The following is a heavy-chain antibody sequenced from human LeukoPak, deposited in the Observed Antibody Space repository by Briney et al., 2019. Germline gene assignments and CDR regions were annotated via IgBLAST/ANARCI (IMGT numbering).Heavy chain of an antibody. V-gene: IGHV4-39*01. J-gene: IGHJ4*02. CDR1: GGSISSSSYY. Sequence: SETLSLTCTVSGGSISSSSYYWGWIRQPPGKGLEWIGSIYYSGSTNYNPSLKSRVTISVDTSKNQFSLKLSSVTAADTAVYYCARQRYNWNDWGAGFDYWGQGTLVTVSS. CDR3: ARQRYNWNDWGAGFDY. CDR2: IYYSGST. D-gene: IGHD1-1*01.